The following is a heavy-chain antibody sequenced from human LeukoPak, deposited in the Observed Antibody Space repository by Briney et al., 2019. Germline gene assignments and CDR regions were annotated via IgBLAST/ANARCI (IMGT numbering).Heavy chain of an antibody. Sequence: ASVKVSCKASGYTFTSYDINWVRQATGQGLEWMGWMNPNSGNTGYAQKFQGRVTMTRNTSISTAYMELSSLRSEDTAVYYCARGHVVRGVRIYYMDVWGKGTTVTISS. V-gene: IGHV1-8*01. J-gene: IGHJ6*03. CDR3: ARGHVVRGVRIYYMDV. D-gene: IGHD3-10*01. CDR1: GYTFTSYD. CDR2: MNPNSGNT.